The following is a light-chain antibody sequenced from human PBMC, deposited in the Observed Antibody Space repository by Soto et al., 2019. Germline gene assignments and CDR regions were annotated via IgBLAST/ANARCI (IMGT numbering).Light chain of an antibody. Sequence: QSALTQPASVSGSPGQSITISCTGSSTDVGGYTYVSWYQQHPGKAPRLMIYEVSNRPSGVSNRFSGSKSGNTASLTISGLQAEHEADYYCCSYTSSNTRDVIFGGGTKLTVL. J-gene: IGLJ2*01. CDR3: CSYTSSNTRDVI. V-gene: IGLV2-14*01. CDR2: EVS. CDR1: STDVGGYTY.